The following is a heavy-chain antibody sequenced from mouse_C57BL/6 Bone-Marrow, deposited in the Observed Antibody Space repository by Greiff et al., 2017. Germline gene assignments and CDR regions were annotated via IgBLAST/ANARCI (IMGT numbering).Heavy chain of an antibody. D-gene: IGHD2-2*01. CDR2: IWWDADK. Sequence: QVQLQQSGPGILQPSQTLSLTCSFSGFSLSTFGMGVGWLRQPSGKGLEWLVHIWWDADKYYNPALKRRLTISKATSKNQVFLRFANVDTANTATNDCACNERLWLRRGGYYAMDYWGQGTSVTVSS. V-gene: IGHV8-8*01. J-gene: IGHJ4*01. CDR1: GFSLSTFGMG. CDR3: ACNERLWLRRGGYYAMDY.